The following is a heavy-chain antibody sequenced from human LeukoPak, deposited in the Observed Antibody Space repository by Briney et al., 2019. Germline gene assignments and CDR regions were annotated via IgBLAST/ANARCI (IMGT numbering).Heavy chain of an antibody. Sequence: GGSLRLSCAVSGFTFSDYYMDWVRQAAGKGLEWVGRSRNKDHRYSTEYAASVKGRFTISRDESKNSLFLQMNGLKIEDTAIYYCVRGHDSFDYWGQGTLVTVSS. CDR2: SRNKDHRYST. CDR3: VRGHDSFDY. J-gene: IGHJ4*02. CDR1: GFTFSDYY. V-gene: IGHV3-72*01. D-gene: IGHD3-3*01.